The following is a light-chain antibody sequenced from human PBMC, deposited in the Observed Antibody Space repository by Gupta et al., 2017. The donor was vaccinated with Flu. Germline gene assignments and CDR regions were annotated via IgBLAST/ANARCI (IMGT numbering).Light chain of an antibody. CDR1: QRVSNN. CDR3: QQYYNFPPMT. J-gene: IGKJ5*01. CDR2: GAS. V-gene: IGKV3-15*01. Sequence: QSPGTLSVSPGERATLSCRASQRVSNNLAWYQHKPGQAPRLLIYGASTMATGVPARFSGSGSETEFTLTISSLQSEDVAVYYCQQYYNFPPMTFGQGTQVDIK.